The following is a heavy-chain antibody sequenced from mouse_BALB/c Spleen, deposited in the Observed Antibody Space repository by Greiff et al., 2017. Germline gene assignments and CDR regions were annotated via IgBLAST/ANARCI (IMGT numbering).Heavy chain of an antibody. J-gene: IGHJ3*01. Sequence: EVQGVESGPGLVKPSQSLSLTCTVTGYSITSDYAWNWIRQFPGNKLEWMGYISYSGSTSYNPSLKSRISITRDTSKNQFFLQLNSVTTEDTATYYCASGYGNYWAWFAYWGQGTLVTVSA. CDR1: GYSITSDYA. CDR2: ISYSGST. V-gene: IGHV3-2*02. D-gene: IGHD2-10*02. CDR3: ASGYGNYWAWFAY.